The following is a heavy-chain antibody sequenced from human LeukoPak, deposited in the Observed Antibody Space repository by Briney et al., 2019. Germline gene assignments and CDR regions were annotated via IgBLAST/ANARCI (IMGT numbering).Heavy chain of an antibody. CDR1: GGSISSYY. D-gene: IGHD6-19*01. Sequence: PSETLSLTCTVSGGSISSYYWSWIRQPPGKGLERIGYIYYSGSTNYNPSLKSRVTISVDTSKNQFSLKLSSVTAAATAVYYCATSIAVAGTSNWFDPWGQGTLVPVSS. CDR2: IYYSGST. J-gene: IGHJ5*02. V-gene: IGHV4-59*08. CDR3: ATSIAVAGTSNWFDP.